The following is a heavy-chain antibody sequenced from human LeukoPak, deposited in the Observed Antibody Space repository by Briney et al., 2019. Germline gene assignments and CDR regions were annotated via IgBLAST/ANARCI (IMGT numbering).Heavy chain of an antibody. CDR2: IYYTGST. D-gene: IGHD3-3*01. CDR1: GGSISTYY. Sequence: SETLSLTCTVSGGSISTYYWSWIRQPPGKGLEWLGYIYYTGSTNYNPSLESRVTISVDTPKNQFSLRMTSVTAADAAVYYCARGYGVVISTPYYYGMDVWGQGTTVTVSS. V-gene: IGHV4-59*01. CDR3: ARGYGVVISTPYYYGMDV. J-gene: IGHJ6*02.